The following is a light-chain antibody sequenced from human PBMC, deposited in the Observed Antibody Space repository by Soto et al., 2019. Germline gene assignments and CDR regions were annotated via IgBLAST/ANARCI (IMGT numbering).Light chain of an antibody. CDR1: QSSISY. V-gene: IGKV1-9*01. J-gene: IGKJ4*01. Sequence: DIQRTQSPSSLSASVGDRVTITCRASQSSISYLNWYHQRPGKAPKVLIYSASTLHSGVASRFSGSESGTEFTLTISSLQPEDFASYYCQQLNSYPPTFGGGTKVDIK. CDR2: SAS. CDR3: QQLNSYPPT.